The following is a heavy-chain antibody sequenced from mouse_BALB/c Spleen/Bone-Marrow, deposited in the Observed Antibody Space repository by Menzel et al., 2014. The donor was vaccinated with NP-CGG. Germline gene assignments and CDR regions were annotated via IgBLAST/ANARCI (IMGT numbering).Heavy chain of an antibody. CDR3: ARGFITTVVPFAY. J-gene: IGHJ3*01. CDR1: GYSITSGYY. D-gene: IGHD1-1*01. Sequence: VQLQQSGPGLVKPSQSLSLTCSVTGYSITSGYYWNWIRQFPGNKLEWMGYISYDGSNNYNPSLKNRISITRDTSKNQFLLKLSSVTTEDTATFYCARGFITTVVPFAYWGQGTLVTVSA. CDR2: ISYDGSN. V-gene: IGHV3-6*02.